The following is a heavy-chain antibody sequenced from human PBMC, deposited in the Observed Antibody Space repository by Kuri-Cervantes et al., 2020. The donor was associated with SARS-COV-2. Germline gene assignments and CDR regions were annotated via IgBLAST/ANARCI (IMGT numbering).Heavy chain of an antibody. V-gene: IGHV4-34*01. CDR2: VSQSGST. J-gene: IGHJ4*02. D-gene: IGHD3-10*01. CDR1: GESASGYF. Sequence: SETLSLTCAMYGESASGYFWSWFRQPPGKGLEWIGEVSQSGSTDYNPSLKSPVTMTLETSMKHFSLNLSYVTAADTAVYYCARRGLKARQYFDSWGQGTLVTVSS. CDR3: ARRGLKARQYFDS.